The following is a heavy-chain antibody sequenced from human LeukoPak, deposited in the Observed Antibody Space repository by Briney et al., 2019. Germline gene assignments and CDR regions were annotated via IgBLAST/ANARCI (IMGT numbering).Heavy chain of an antibody. J-gene: IGHJ4*02. CDR1: VFTFDDYG. D-gene: IGHD1-1*01. CDR2: INWNGGST. V-gene: IGHV3-20*01. Sequence: PGGSLRLSCAASVFTFDDYGMSWVFQAPGKGLEWVSGINWNGGSTGYADSVKGRFTISRDNANNYLYLQVTGLCAEDRALYDLAREGLEPRPFYYWGQGALVTVSS. CDR3: AREGLEPRPFYY.